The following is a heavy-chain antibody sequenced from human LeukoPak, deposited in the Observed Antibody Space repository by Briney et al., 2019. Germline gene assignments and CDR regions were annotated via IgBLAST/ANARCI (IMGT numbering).Heavy chain of an antibody. CDR1: QSIVSSRY. CDR2: IYDGGKT. CDR3: AKPSGSGVDY. V-gene: IGHV3-66*02. D-gene: IGHD1-26*01. Sequence: GGSLRLSCAASQSIVSSRYMSWVRQAPGKGLEWVSIIYDGGKTYYADSVKGRFIITRDNFKNTLYLQMNSLRLEDMAVYYCAKPSGSGVDYWGRGTRVTVSS. J-gene: IGHJ4*02.